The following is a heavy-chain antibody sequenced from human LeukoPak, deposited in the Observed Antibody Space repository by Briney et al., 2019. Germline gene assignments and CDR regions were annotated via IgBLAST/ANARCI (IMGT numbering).Heavy chain of an antibody. Sequence: GGSLRLSCAASGFTFSSYSMNWVRQAPGKGLEWVSYISSSSTTIYYADSVKGRFTISRDNAKNSLYLQMNSLRDEDTAVYYCARVGPLWFGELFTPLPYYYYYGMDVWGQGTTVTVSS. CDR1: GFTFSSYS. J-gene: IGHJ6*02. CDR3: ARVGPLWFGELFTPLPYYYYYGMDV. CDR2: ISSSSTTI. V-gene: IGHV3-48*02. D-gene: IGHD3-10*01.